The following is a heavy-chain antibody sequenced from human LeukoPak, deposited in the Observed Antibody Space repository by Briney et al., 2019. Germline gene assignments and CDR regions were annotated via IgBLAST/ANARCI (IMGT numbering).Heavy chain of an antibody. J-gene: IGHJ6*03. Sequence: SQTLSLTCTVSGGSISSGSYYWSWIRQPAGKGLEWIGRIYTSGSTNYNPSLKSRVTISVDTSKNQFSLKLSSVTAADTAVYYCARAPKYCSSTSCYVSQGQMRGPPSTYYMDVWGKGTTVTVSS. CDR3: ARAPKYCSSTSCYVSQGQMRGPPSTYYMDV. CDR1: GGSISSGSYY. V-gene: IGHV4-61*02. D-gene: IGHD2-2*01. CDR2: IYTSGST.